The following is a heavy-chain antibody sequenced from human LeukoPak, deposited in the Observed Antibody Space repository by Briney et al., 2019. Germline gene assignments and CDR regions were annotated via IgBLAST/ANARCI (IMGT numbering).Heavy chain of an antibody. J-gene: IGHJ4*02. CDR1: GFTFSSYA. D-gene: IGHD3-16*01. Sequence: GGSLRLSCAASGFTFSSYAMHWVRQAPGKGLEWVAVISYDGSNKYCADSVKGRFTISRDNSKNTLYLQMNSLRAEDTAVYYCAKHLGTLGGGQGTLVTVSS. CDR2: ISYDGSNK. V-gene: IGHV3-30-3*02. CDR3: AKHLGTLG.